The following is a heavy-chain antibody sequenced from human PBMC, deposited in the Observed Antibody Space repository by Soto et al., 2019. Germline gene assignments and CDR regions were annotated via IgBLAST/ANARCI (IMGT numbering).Heavy chain of an antibody. CDR1: GVSISSSSYY. Sequence: PTETLSLTCTVSGVSISSSSYYWSWIRQHPGKGLEWIGLIYYSGNTDYNPSLRGRVTISVDTSKKRFSLELSSVTAADTAVYYCARGFPFVYWGHGTLVTVSS. V-gene: IGHV4-61*01. J-gene: IGHJ4*01. CDR3: ARGFPFVY. CDR2: IYYSGNT.